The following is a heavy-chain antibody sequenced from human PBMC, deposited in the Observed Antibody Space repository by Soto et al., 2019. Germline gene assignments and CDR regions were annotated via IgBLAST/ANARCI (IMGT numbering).Heavy chain of an antibody. CDR2: INHSGRT. D-gene: IGHD3-16*02. CDR1: GGSFSGYY. Sequence: SSETLSLTCAVYGGSFSGYYWSWIRQPPGKGLEWIGQINHSGRTNYNPSLKSRVTISVDTSKNQFSLKLSSVTAADTAVYYCARVHGDNSLSWFDPWGQGTLVTVSS. J-gene: IGHJ5*02. CDR3: ARVHGDNSLSWFDP. V-gene: IGHV4-34*01.